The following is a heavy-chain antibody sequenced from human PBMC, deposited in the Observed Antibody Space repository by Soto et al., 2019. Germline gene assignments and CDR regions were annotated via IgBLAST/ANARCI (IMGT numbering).Heavy chain of an antibody. Sequence: WRSLRLSSAASPFTFLSITMNCVRQTPGKGLEWVSTISSNSAYIYYTDALRGRFTISRDNAKNSLHLQMNSLRAEDTAIYYCARRTLVTTRYFQHWGQGTQVTVSS. J-gene: IGHJ1*01. CDR1: PFTFLSIT. D-gene: IGHD4-4*01. V-gene: IGHV3-21*01. CDR2: ISSNSAYI. CDR3: ARRTLVTTRYFQH.